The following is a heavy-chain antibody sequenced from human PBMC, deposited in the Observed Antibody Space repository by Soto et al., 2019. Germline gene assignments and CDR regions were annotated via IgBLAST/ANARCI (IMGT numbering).Heavy chain of an antibody. J-gene: IGHJ4*02. CDR3: ARDLAAGDH. CDR1: GGSISTTDHY. Sequence: PSETLSLTCTVSGGSISTTDHYWGWIRQSPGKGLEWIGSIYYTGTTYYNLSLQNRVSIYVDTSKKQYSLNLRSMTAADTAVLYCARDLAAGDHWGQGTLVTVSS. D-gene: IGHD6-13*01. CDR2: IYYTGTT. V-gene: IGHV4-39*02.